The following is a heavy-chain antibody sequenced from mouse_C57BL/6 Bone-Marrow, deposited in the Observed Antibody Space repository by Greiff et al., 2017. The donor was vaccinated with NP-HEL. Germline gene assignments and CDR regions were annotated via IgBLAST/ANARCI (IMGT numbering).Heavy chain of an antibody. CDR1: GYTFTSYW. V-gene: IGHV1-55*01. Sequence: QVQLQQPGAELVKPGASVKMSCKASGYTFTSYWITWVKQRPGQGLAWIGDIYPGSGSTNYNEKFKSKDTLTVDTSSSTAYMQVSSLTSEDAAVYYCARWGRQWDYWGQGTTLTVSS. D-gene: IGHD6-1*01. CDR2: IYPGSGST. CDR3: ARWGRQWDY. J-gene: IGHJ2*01.